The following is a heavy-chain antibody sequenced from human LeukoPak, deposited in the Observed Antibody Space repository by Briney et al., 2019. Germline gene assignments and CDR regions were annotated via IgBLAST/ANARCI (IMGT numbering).Heavy chain of an antibody. V-gene: IGHV3-9*01. CDR3: AKDLIVATPRGAFDI. CDR2: ISWNSGSI. D-gene: IGHD2-15*01. Sequence: GGSLRLSCAASGFTFDDYAMHWVRQAPGKGLEWVSGISWNSGSIGYADSVKGRFTISRDNAKNSLYLQMNSLRAEGTALYYCAKDLIVATPRGAFDIWGQGTMVTVSS. CDR1: GFTFDDYA. J-gene: IGHJ3*02.